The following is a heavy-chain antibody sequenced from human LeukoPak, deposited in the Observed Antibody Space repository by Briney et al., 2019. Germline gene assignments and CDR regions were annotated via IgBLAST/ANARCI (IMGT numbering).Heavy chain of an antibody. J-gene: IGHJ4*02. CDR3: ARAPRGFCSGGSCFDF. CDR1: GYTFTGYY. D-gene: IGHD2-15*01. CDR2: IDPNSGGS. V-gene: IGHV1-2*02. Sequence: GASVKVSCKTSGYTFTGYYIHWVRQAPGQGLEWMGWIDPNSGGSNSAQKFQGRVTMTRDTSISTAYMELSRLRSDDTAVYYCARAPRGFCSGGSCFDFWGQGTLVTASS.